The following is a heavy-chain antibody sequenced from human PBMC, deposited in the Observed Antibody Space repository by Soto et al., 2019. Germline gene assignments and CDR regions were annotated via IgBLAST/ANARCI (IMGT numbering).Heavy chain of an antibody. V-gene: IGHV3-33*01. D-gene: IGHD6-13*01. CDR1: GFTFNSYG. Sequence: QEQLVESGGGVVQPGTSLRLSCVASGFTFNSYGMHWVRQAPGKGLEWVAAIWFDGSDKYYADSVKGRFTISRDNSKNTLYLQMNSLRAEGTGVYYCARLVGAAAGRFDPWGQGTLVIVSS. J-gene: IGHJ5*02. CDR3: ARLVGAAAGRFDP. CDR2: IWFDGSDK.